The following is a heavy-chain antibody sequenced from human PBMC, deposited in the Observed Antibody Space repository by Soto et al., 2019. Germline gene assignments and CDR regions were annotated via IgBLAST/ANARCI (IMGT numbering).Heavy chain of an antibody. D-gene: IGHD1-26*01. V-gene: IGHV1-45*02. J-gene: IGHJ4*02. CDR1: GNTFTYRY. CDR2: ITPLSGEV. Sequence: QMQLVQSGAEVKKTGSSVTVSCKALGNTFTYRYLHWVRQAPGQALEWMGWITPLSGEVHYAQKFQERVTITRDRSINTAYMQMSSLRAEDTAMYFCAGGGAGSGPFTWELPDHWGQGTLVTVSS. CDR3: AGGGAGSGPFTWELPDH.